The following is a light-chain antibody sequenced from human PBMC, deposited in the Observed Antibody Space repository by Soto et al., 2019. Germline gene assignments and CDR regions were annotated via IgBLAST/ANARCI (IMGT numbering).Light chain of an antibody. CDR1: SSDVGGYNY. Sequence: QSVLTQPASVSGSPGQSITISCTGTSSDVGGYNYVSWYQQHPGKAPKLMIYEVSNRPSGVSNCFSGSKSGNTASLTISGLQAEDEADYYCSSYTSSSTPYYVFGTGTKVTVL. J-gene: IGLJ1*01. CDR3: SSYTSSSTPYYV. CDR2: EVS. V-gene: IGLV2-14*01.